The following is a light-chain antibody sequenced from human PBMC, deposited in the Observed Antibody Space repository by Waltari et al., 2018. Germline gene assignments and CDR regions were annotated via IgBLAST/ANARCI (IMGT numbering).Light chain of an antibody. CDR3: LLWYSGARWV. Sequence: FQQKPGQVPMKLIYDTSNKHPWTPARFSGSLLGGKAALTLSGAQPDDEAEYYCLLWYSGARWVFGGGSKLSVL. CDR2: DTS. J-gene: IGLJ3*02. V-gene: IGLV7-46*01.